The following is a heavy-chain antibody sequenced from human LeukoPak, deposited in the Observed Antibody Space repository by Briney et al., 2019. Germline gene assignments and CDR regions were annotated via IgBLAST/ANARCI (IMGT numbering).Heavy chain of an antibody. J-gene: IGHJ4*02. Sequence: PGGPLRLSCAASVLPFDDYGMRWVPQARGKGLEWVCGVNWNGGSTGYAESVKGRFTIYRDNAKNSLYLQMNSLRAEDTALYYCARAPYSSGWYDYWGQGTLVTVSS. CDR3: ARAPYSSGWYDY. CDR2: VNWNGGST. D-gene: IGHD6-19*01. CDR1: VLPFDDYG. V-gene: IGHV3-20*04.